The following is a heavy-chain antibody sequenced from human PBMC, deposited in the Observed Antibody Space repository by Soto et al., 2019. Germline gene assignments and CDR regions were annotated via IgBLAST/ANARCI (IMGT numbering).Heavy chain of an antibody. CDR2: IRGKGDGGAT. D-gene: IGHD6-19*01. CDR1: GLTFSNAE. Sequence: EVQLVESGGGLVKPGGSLRLSCAASGLTFSNAEMTWVRQAPGKGLEWVGRIRGKGDGGATDYAAPVKYRFIILRDDSENMVYLQMYSLKTEDTAVYYCTTSGGGSGWSFWGQGTLVTVSS. CDR3: TTSGGGSGWSF. J-gene: IGHJ4*02. V-gene: IGHV3-15*07.